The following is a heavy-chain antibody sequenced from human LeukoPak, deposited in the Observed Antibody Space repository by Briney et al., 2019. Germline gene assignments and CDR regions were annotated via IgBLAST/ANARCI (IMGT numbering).Heavy chain of an antibody. CDR2: IYYSGST. J-gene: IGHJ3*02. V-gene: IGHV4-59*01. Sequence: SETLSLTCTVSGGSLNGYYWTWIRQPPGKGLEGIGYIYYSGSTNYNPSLKSRVTISVDTSKNQFSLKLSSVTAADTAVYYCARESVSNDAFDIWGQGTIVTVSS. CDR1: GGSLNGYY. D-gene: IGHD4-11*01. CDR3: ARESVSNDAFDI.